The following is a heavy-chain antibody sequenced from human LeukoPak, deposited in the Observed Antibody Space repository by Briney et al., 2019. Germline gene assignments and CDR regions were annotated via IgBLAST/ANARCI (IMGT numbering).Heavy chain of an antibody. CDR2: IDPNSSNT. CDR1: GYTFTGYY. J-gene: IGHJ3*02. V-gene: IGHV1-2*02. Sequence: ASVKVSCKASGYTFTGYYMHWVRQAPGQGLGWMGWIDPNSSNTNYAQKFQGRVTMTRDTSISTANMELTRLTSDDTAVYYCARDPPEAAKGIDIWGQGTMVTVSS. CDR3: ARDPPEAAKGIDI. D-gene: IGHD3-10*01.